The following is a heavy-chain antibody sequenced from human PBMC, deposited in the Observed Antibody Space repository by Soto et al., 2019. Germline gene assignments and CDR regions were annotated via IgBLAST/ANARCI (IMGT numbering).Heavy chain of an antibody. V-gene: IGHV3-30*03. CDR1: GFTFSSYG. Sequence: QVQLVESGGGVVQPGRSLRLSCAASGFTFSSYGMHWVRQAPGKGLEWVAVISYDGSNKYYADSVKGRFTISRDNSKSTLYLQMNSLRAEDTAVYYCEGPLDYWGQGTLVTVSS. CDR2: ISYDGSNK. CDR3: EGPLDY. J-gene: IGHJ4*02.